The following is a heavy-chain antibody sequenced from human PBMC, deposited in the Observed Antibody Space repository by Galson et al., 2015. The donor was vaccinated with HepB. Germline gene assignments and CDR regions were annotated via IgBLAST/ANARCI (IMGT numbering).Heavy chain of an antibody. CDR3: ARGSPFYYYGMDV. CDR2: IYYSGST. V-gene: IGHV4-30-4*01. J-gene: IGHJ6*02. CDR1: GGSISRGDYY. Sequence: TLSLTCTVSGGSISRGDYYWSWIRQPPGKGLEWIGCIYYSGSTYYSPSLKSRLTISVDTSRNQFSLKLTSVTAADTAVYFCARGSPFYYYGMDVWDQGTTVTVSS.